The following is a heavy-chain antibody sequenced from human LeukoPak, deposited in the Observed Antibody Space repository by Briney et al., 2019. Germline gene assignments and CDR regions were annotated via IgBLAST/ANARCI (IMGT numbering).Heavy chain of an antibody. J-gene: IGHJ4*02. V-gene: IGHV1-18*01. CDR2: ISAYNGNT. CDR1: GYTFTSYG. CDR3: ARDYYGSGTETEY. D-gene: IGHD3-10*01. Sequence: EASVKVSCKASGYTFTSYGIFWVRQAPGQGLEWMGWISAYNGNTNYAQRLQGRVTMTTDTSTSTAYMELRSLRSDDTAVYHCARDYYGSGTETEYWGQGTLVTVSS.